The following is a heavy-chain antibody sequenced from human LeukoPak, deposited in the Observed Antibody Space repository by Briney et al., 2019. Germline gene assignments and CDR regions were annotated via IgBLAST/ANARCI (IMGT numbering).Heavy chain of an antibody. CDR2: IYPSGST. V-gene: IGHV4-4*02. Sequence: PSGTLSLTCAVSGGSISSSNWWSWIRQPPGKGLEWVGEIYPSGSTNYNPSLKSRVTISGDTSKNQFSLKLSSVTAADTAVYYCARYDSSGRTFDYWGQGTLVTVSS. D-gene: IGHD3-22*01. CDR1: GGSISSSNW. CDR3: ARYDSSGRTFDY. J-gene: IGHJ4*02.